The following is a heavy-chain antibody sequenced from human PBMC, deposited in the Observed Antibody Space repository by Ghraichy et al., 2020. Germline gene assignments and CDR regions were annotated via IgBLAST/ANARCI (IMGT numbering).Heavy chain of an antibody. Sequence: LSLTCAASGFTFRNYAMSWVRQAPGKGLEWVSLISGNGGDTYYADFVKGRFTISRDNSKNTLFLQMSSLRAEDTAIYYCAKRGLYSRDGHNMYYFDDWGQGTLVTVSS. CDR1: GFTFRNYA. J-gene: IGHJ4*02. V-gene: IGHV3-23*01. D-gene: IGHD5-24*01. CDR3: AKRGLYSRDGHNMYYFDD. CDR2: ISGNGGDT.